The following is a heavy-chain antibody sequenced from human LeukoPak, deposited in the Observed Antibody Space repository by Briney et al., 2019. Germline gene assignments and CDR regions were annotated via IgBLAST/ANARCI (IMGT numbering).Heavy chain of an antibody. CDR2: IKTDGSST. Sequence: PGRSLRLSCAVSGFTFSAFAMSRVRHAPGKGLVWVSHIKTDGSSTTYADSAKGRFTISRHNAKNTLYRQMNSLRAEDTAVYYCARDRGYTQDYWGQGTLVTVSS. J-gene: IGHJ4*02. CDR3: ARDRGYTQDY. D-gene: IGHD5-12*01. CDR1: GFTFSAFA. V-gene: IGHV3-74*01.